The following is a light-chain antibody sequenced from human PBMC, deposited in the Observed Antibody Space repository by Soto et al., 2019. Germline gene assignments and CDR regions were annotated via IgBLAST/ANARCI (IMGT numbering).Light chain of an antibody. CDR3: QQSYSTRWT. J-gene: IGKJ1*01. Sequence: EIVLTQSPGTLSLSPGERATLSCRASQSVSSNFLAWYQQKPGQAPRLLIFGASTRAAGIPARFSGSGSGTDFTLTISSLQPEDFATYYCQQSYSTRWTFGQGTKVDIK. CDR1: QSVSSNF. V-gene: IGKV3-20*01. CDR2: GAS.